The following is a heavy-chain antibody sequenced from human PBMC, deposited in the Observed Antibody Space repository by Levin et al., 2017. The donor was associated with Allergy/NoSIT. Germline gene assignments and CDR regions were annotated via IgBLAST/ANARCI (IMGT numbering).Heavy chain of an antibody. D-gene: IGHD1-26*01. Sequence: LSLTCAASGFTFSSYGMHWVRQAPGQGLEWVAVISYDGSNKYCADSVKGRFTISRDNSKNTLYLQMNSLRAEDTAVYYCAKARGVVGVTFENWGQGTPVTVSS. CDR3: AKARGVVGVTFEN. CDR1: GFTFSSYG. V-gene: IGHV3-30*18. J-gene: IGHJ4*02. CDR2: ISYDGSNK.